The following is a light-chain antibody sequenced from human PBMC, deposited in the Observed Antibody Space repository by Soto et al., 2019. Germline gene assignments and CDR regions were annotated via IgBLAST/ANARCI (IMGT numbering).Light chain of an antibody. J-gene: IGKJ1*01. V-gene: IGKV1-39*01. CDR3: QQSFASSWK. Sequence: DIQMTQSPSSLSASVGDRVTITCRTSQAIGNSVNWYQQKPGKAPNLLVYGTSTLQSGVPSRFSGSGPGTDFTLTISSAQRDDFATYYCQQSFASSWKFGQGTKVEIK. CDR2: GTS. CDR1: QAIGNS.